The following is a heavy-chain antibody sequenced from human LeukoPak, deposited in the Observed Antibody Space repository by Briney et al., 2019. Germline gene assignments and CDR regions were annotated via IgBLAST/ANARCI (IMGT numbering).Heavy chain of an antibody. CDR1: GFTFSSYS. CDR2: ISSSGSTI. CDR3: AGGSGTYYPRS. J-gene: IGHJ4*02. D-gene: IGHD1-26*01. Sequence: GGSLRLSCAASGFTFSSYSMNWVRQAPGKGLEWVSYISSSGSTIYYADSVKGRFTISRDNAKNSLYLQMNSLRAEDTAVYYCAGGSGTYYPRSWGQGTLVTVSS. V-gene: IGHV3-48*04.